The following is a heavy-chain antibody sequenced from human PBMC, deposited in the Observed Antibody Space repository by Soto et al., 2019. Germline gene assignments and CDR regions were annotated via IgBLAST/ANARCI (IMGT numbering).Heavy chain of an antibody. CDR1: GFTFSSYE. D-gene: IGHD6-13*01. CDR3: ARGRRVIAAAGTRYDDY. CDR2: LSSSGSTI. V-gene: IGHV3-48*03. J-gene: IGHJ4*02. Sequence: GGSLRLSCAASGFTFSSYEMNWVRQAPGKGLAWVSYLSSSGSTIYYADSVKGRFTISRDNAKNSLYLQMNSLRAADSAVYYCARGRRVIAAAGTRYDDYWGQGTLVTVSS.